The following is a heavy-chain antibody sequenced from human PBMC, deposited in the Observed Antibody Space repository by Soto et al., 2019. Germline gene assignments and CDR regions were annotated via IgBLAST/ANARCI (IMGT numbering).Heavy chain of an antibody. J-gene: IGHJ6*03. Sequence: GGSLRLSYAASGCTFSSHWMHWVRQAPGKGLVWVSRINSDGSSTSYADSVKGRFTISRDNAKNTLYLQMNSLRAEDTAVYYCALPGVWSGYSSLRHFYSMDAWGKGIPITVS. CDR2: INSDGSST. V-gene: IGHV3-74*01. CDR3: ALPGVWSGYSSLRHFYSMDA. CDR1: GCTFSSHW. D-gene: IGHD3-3*01.